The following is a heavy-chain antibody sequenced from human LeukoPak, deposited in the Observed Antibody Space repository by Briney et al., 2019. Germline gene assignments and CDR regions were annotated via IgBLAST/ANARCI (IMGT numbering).Heavy chain of an antibody. CDR3: ARSTGETGPFDY. CDR1: GYTFSSNW. Sequence: GESLKISCKVSGYTFSSNWIGWVRQMPGKGLEWMGIIYPGDSDTRYSPSFQGQVTISADKSISTAYLQWGSLKASDTAMYYCARSTGETGPFDYWGQGTLVTVSS. CDR2: IYPGDSDT. V-gene: IGHV5-51*01. D-gene: IGHD2-8*02. J-gene: IGHJ4*02.